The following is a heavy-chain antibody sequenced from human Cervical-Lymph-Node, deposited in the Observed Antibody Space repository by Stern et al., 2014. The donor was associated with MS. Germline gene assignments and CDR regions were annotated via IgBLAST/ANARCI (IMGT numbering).Heavy chain of an antibody. J-gene: IGHJ4*02. Sequence: QVQLVESGPGLVKPSETLSLTCAVSGDSISSYTHYWAWIRQPPGKGLEWIGGVYYSGANYYNPSLNSPVTISVDTSKNHFSLGLNSVTAADTAVYYCAKHACTGAACPFDLWGQGTLVTVSS. CDR3: AKHACTGAACPFDL. CDR2: VYYSGAN. D-gene: IGHD2-8*02. V-gene: IGHV4-39*01. CDR1: GDSISSYTHY.